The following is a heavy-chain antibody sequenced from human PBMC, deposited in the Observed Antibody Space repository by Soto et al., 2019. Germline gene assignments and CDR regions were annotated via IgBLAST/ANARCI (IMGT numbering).Heavy chain of an antibody. V-gene: IGHV4-30-4*01. CDR2: IYYSGST. CDR3: ARGRPTMVRGGYHDAFDI. J-gene: IGHJ3*02. D-gene: IGHD3-10*01. Sequence: KPSETLSLTCTVSGGSISSGDYYWSWIRQPPGKGLEWIGYIYYSGSTYYNPSLKSRVTISVDTSKNQFSLKLSSVTAADTAVYYCARGRPTMVRGGYHDAFDIWGQGTMVTVS. CDR1: GGSISSGDYY.